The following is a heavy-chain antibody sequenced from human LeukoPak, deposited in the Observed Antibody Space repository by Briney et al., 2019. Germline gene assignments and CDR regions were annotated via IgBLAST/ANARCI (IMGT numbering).Heavy chain of an antibody. V-gene: IGHV1-18*04. CDR3: ARATGVAGRRLVKWSTPFDY. CDR2: ISAYNGNT. D-gene: IGHD3-9*01. J-gene: IGHJ4*02. CDR1: GYTFTSYG. Sequence: ASVTVCFTASGYTFTSYGISWVRQAPGQGLEWMGWISAYNGNTNYSQELQGRVTITTDTYTSTAYMELRSLRSDDTAVYYCARATGVAGRRLVKWSTPFDYWGQGTLVTVSS.